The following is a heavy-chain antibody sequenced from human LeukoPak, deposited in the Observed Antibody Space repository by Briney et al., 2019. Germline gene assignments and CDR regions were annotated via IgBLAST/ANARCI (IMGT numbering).Heavy chain of an antibody. D-gene: IGHD2-2*01. Sequence: SGGSLRLSCAASGFTFSSYGMHWVRQAPGKGLEWVAVISYDGSNKYYADSVKGRFTISRDSSKNTLYLQMNSLTDEDTAVYYCVVVPAAQLPHWYFDLWGRGTLVTVSS. CDR3: VVVPAAQLPHWYFDL. J-gene: IGHJ2*01. V-gene: IGHV3-30*03. CDR1: GFTFSSYG. CDR2: ISYDGSNK.